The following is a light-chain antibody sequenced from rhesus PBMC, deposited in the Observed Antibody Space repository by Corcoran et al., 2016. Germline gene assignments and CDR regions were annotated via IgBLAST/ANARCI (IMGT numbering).Light chain of an antibody. CDR1: QDIGSD. CDR2: SAS. CDR3: LQHDVYPFT. Sequence: DIQMTQSPSSLSASVGDTVTITCRARQDIGSDLNWFQPKPGKAHNLLIYSASSLESGVPSRFSGSGSGTEFTLPISSLQPEDFAAYYCLQHDVYPFTFGPGTKLDIK. J-gene: IGKJ3*01. V-gene: IGKV1-28*01.